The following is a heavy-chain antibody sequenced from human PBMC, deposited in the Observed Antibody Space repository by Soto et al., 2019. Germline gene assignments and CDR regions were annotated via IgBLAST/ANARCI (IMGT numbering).Heavy chain of an antibody. CDR3: ARIGGNSADYYCYGMDV. D-gene: IGHD2-21*02. Sequence: GESPKISRKGSGYSFTSYWIGWVRQMPGKGLEWMGGIYPGDSDTRYSPSFQGQVTLPADKSISTAYLQWSSLKASDAAMYYCARIGGNSADYYCYGMDVWGQGTTVTVSS. J-gene: IGHJ6*02. V-gene: IGHV5-51*01. CDR2: IYPGDSDT. CDR1: GYSFTSYW.